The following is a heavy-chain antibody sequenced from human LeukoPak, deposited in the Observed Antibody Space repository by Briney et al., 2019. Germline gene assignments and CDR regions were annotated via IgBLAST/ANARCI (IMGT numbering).Heavy chain of an antibody. J-gene: IGHJ4*02. CDR2: ISSSSSYI. D-gene: IGHD6-19*01. CDR3: ARMYSSGWFRIFDY. V-gene: IGHV3-21*01. CDR1: GFTFSSYS. Sequence: GGSLRLSCAASGFTFSSYSMNWVRQAPGKGVEWVSSISSSSSYIYYADSVKGRFTISRDNAKNSLYLQMNILRAEDTAVYYCARMYSSGWFRIFDYWGQGTLVTVSS.